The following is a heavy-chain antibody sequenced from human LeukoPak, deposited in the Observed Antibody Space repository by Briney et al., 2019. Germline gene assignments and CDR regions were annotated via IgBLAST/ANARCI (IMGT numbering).Heavy chain of an antibody. D-gene: IGHD2-15*01. CDR3: ARDSLGYCSGGSCYAGLDY. CDR1: GFTFSSYW. J-gene: IGHJ4*02. CDR2: INSDGSST. Sequence: PGGSLRLSCAASGFTFSSYWMHWVRQAPGKGLVWVSRINSDGSSTSYADSVKGRFTISRDNSKNTLYLQMNSLRAEDTAVYYCARDSLGYCSGGSCYAGLDYWGQGTLVAVSS. V-gene: IGHV3-74*01.